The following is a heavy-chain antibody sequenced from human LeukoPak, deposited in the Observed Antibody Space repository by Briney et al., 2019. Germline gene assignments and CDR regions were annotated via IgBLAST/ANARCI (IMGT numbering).Heavy chain of an antibody. CDR3: ARGNSELPN. V-gene: IGHV3-74*01. J-gene: IGHJ4*02. Sequence: PGGSLRLSCAGSGFTFSIYWMHWVRQAPGKGLVWVSRINPDGSSTSYADSVEGRFTISRDNAKDTLYLQMTSLRVEDTAVYYCARGNSELPNWGQGTLVTVSS. CDR2: INPDGSST. D-gene: IGHD1-7*01. CDR1: GFTFSIYW.